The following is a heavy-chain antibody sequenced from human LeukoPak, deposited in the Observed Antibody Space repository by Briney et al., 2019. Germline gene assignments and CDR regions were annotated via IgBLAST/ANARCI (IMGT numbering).Heavy chain of an antibody. Sequence: AGESLQISCKGSGYSINNYWIGWVRQMPGKGLEWVGIIYPADSDIRYSPSFQGQVTISADKSISTAYLQWSSLKASDTAMYYCARQEYCSGGSCYTWFDPWGQGTLVTVSS. D-gene: IGHD2-15*01. CDR3: ARQEYCSGGSCYTWFDP. CDR1: GYSINNYW. CDR2: IYPADSDI. V-gene: IGHV5-51*01. J-gene: IGHJ5*02.